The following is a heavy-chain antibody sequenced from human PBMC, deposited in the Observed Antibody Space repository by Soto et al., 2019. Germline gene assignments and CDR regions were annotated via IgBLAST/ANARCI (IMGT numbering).Heavy chain of an antibody. CDR3: ARERVRYYCSGSQQGLGMDV. Sequence: QVQLVQSGAEVKKPGSSVKVSCKASGGTFSSYAISWVRQAPGQGLEWMGGIIPIFGTANYAQKFQGRVRINADESTSTAYMELGSLRSEETAVYYCARERVRYYCSGSQQGLGMDVWGQGTKVTVSS. V-gene: IGHV1-69*01. CDR2: IIPIFGTA. CDR1: GGTFSSYA. D-gene: IGHD3-10*01. J-gene: IGHJ6*02.